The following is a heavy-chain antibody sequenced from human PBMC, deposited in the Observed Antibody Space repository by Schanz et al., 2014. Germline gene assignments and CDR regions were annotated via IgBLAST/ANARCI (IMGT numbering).Heavy chain of an antibody. Sequence: QVQLVQSGAELKMPGATVKVSCETSGYTFTNYGVSWVRQAPGQGLEWMGRIYLSDGSTRYAQKFQGRVTVTRDTSTTTVYMDLSSLISEDTAVYYCAFDRDDAYDIWGQGTTVTVSS. D-gene: IGHD3-9*01. V-gene: IGHV1-46*01. CDR1: GYTFTNYG. J-gene: IGHJ3*02. CDR3: AFDRDDAYDI. CDR2: IYLSDGST.